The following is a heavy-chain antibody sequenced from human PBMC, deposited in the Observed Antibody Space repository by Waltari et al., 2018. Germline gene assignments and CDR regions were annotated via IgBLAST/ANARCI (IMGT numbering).Heavy chain of an antibody. CDR2: MSTNNDNT. V-gene: IGHV1-8*01. CDR1: GYTFPCHD. J-gene: IGHJ6*02. D-gene: IGHD2-15*01. Sequence: QALLVQSGPDVTMPGPSVILSCISSGYTFPCHDLTRPRQGTGQGLEWMGRMSTNNDNTGETERFQSRGDKTKNTSKSTANRERSKLRAEDTGVKDCAGDHGSYGHMDVWGQGTTVTVSS. CDR3: AGDHGSYGHMDV.